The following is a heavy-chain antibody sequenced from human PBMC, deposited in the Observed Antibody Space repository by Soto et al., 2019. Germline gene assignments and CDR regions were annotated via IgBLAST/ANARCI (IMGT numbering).Heavy chain of an antibody. V-gene: IGHV1-69*12. Sequence: QVQLVQSGAEVKKPGSSVKVSCKASGGTFSSYAISWVRQAPGQGLEWMGGIIPIFGTANYAQKFQGRVTITADESXXTXYXXLSSLRSEDTAVYYCARDRYCISTSCYAGYWYFDLWGRGTLVTVSS. CDR1: GGTFSSYA. CDR3: ARDRYCISTSCYAGYWYFDL. J-gene: IGHJ2*01. D-gene: IGHD2-2*01. CDR2: IIPIFGTA.